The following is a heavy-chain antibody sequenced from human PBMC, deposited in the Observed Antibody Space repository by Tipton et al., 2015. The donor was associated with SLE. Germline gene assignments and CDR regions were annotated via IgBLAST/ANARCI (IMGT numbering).Heavy chain of an antibody. CDR1: GGSISTTNYY. CDR3: ASRGSTTISGFDP. CDR2: VSYSGST. Sequence: LRLSCTVSGGSISTTNYYWDWIRQPPGKGLEWIGVVSYSGSTAYTPSLKSRVTISADTSKNQFSLKVTSVTAADTAVYYCASRGSTTISGFDPWGQGTLVSVSS. D-gene: IGHD2-2*01. V-gene: IGHV4-39*07. J-gene: IGHJ5*02.